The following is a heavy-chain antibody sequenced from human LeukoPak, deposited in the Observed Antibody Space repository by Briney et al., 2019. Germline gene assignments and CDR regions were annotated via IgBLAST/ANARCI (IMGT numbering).Heavy chain of an antibody. V-gene: IGHV4-34*01. CDR1: GGSFSAYY. CDR3: SHKFTIFGVVILDV. CDR2: VNHSGST. J-gene: IGHJ6*04. Sequence: SETLSLTCAVYGGSFSAYYWRRIRQPPGRGLERIGEVNHSGSTNYNPSLKSRVTISVDTSKNQFSLRLSSVTAADTAVYYCSHKFTIFGVVILDVWGKGTTVTVSS. D-gene: IGHD3-3*01.